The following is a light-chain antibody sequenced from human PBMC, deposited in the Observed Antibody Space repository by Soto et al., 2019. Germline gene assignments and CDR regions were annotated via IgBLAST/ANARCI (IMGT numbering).Light chain of an antibody. V-gene: IGKV1-17*01. CDR3: QQLNSYPWT. CDR1: QSISNY. CDR2: AAS. Sequence: DIQMTQSPSPLSASVGDRVTITCRASQSISNYLNWYQQKPGKDPTRLIYAASTVQSGVPSRFSGSGSGTDFTLTISSLQPEDFATYACQQLNSYPWTFCQGANVDI. J-gene: IGKJ1*01.